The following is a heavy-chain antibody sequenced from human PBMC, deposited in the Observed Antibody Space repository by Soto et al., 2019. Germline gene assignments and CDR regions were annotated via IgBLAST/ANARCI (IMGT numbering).Heavy chain of an antibody. V-gene: IGHV4-59*01. J-gene: IGHJ5*02. CDR3: ARGLLQYDWFDP. Sequence: QVQLQESGPGLVKPSETLSLTCTVSGGSISSYYWSWIRQPPGKGLEWIGYIYYSGSTNYNPSLKSGVTIPVDTSKNQFSPKLSSVTAAVTAVYYGARGLLQYDWFDPWGQGTLVTVSS. CDR2: IYYSGST. CDR1: GGSISSYY. D-gene: IGHD4-4*01.